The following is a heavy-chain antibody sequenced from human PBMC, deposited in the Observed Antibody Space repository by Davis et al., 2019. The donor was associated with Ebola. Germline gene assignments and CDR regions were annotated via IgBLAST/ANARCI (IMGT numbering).Heavy chain of an antibody. V-gene: IGHV4-61*05. CDR3: ARSPIYYYYGMDV. J-gene: IGHJ6*02. Sequence: MPSETLSLTCTVSGGSISSSSYYWGWIRQPPGKGLEWIGYIYYSGSTNYNPSLKSRVTISVDTSKNQFSLKLSSVTAADTAVYYCARSPIYYYYGMDVWGQGTTVTVSS. CDR2: IYYSGST. CDR1: GGSISSSSYY.